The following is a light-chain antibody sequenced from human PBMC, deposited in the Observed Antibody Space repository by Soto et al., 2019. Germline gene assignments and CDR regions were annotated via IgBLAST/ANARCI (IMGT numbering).Light chain of an antibody. Sequence: DIQMTQSTSTLSASVGDRVSITCRASQSVNNWLAWYQQKPGKAPKLLIYKASSLDDGVPSRFTGTGSGTEFTISISSLQPDDFATYYCQQYKSYSSYTFGQGTKLEIK. CDR1: QSVNNW. CDR2: KAS. V-gene: IGKV1-5*03. J-gene: IGKJ2*01. CDR3: QQYKSYSSYT.